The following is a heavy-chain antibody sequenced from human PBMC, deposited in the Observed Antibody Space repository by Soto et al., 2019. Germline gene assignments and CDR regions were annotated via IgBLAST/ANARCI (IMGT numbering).Heavy chain of an antibody. Sequence: PSETLSLTCTVSGGSISSSSYYWGWIRQPPGKGLEWIGSIYYSGSTYYNPSLKSRVTISVDTSKNQFSLKLSSVTAADTAVYYCARLRAADLLAWARNRSFDYWGQGTLVTVSS. V-gene: IGHV4-39*01. CDR3: ARLRAADLLAWARNRSFDY. CDR1: GGSISSSSYY. CDR2: IYYSGST. D-gene: IGHD6-13*01. J-gene: IGHJ4*02.